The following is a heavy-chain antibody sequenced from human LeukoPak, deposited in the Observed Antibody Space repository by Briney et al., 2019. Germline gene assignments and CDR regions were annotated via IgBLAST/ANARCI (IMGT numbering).Heavy chain of an antibody. D-gene: IGHD4-11*01. J-gene: IGHJ4*02. Sequence: SETLSLTCAVYGGSFSGYYWSWIRQPAGKGLEWIGRIYTSGSTNYNPSLKSRVTMSVDTSKNQFSLSLSSVTAADTAFYYCARETTGLARYFDYWGQGTLVTVSS. CDR1: GGSFSGYY. V-gene: IGHV4-4*07. CDR3: ARETTGLARYFDY. CDR2: IYTSGST.